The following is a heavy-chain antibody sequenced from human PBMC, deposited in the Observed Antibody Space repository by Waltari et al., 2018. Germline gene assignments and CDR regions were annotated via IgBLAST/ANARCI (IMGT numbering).Heavy chain of an antibody. Sequence: QVQLQESGPGLVKSSETLSLTCSVSGGSLSDHFWSWVRQSPGKGLGWIGNVYYRGTTSYNPSLKSRVTISIDTSKNQFSLKLNSVTAADTAIYYCARMYYYDYYYGMDVWGQGTTVIVSS. CDR2: VYYRGTT. D-gene: IGHD3-10*01. J-gene: IGHJ6*02. CDR3: ARMYYYDYYYGMDV. CDR1: GGSLSDHF. V-gene: IGHV4-59*11.